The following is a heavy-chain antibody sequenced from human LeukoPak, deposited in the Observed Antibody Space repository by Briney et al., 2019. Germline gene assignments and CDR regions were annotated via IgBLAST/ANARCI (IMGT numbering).Heavy chain of an antibody. CDR2: IYYSGST. V-gene: IGHV4-39*02. CDR3: ARDREGSSWYGGAGV. Sequence: SETLSLTCTVSGGSISSSGYYWGWIRQPPGKGLEWIGSIYYSGSTYYNPSLKSRVTISVDTSKNQFSLQLNSGTPEDTAVYYCARDREGSSWYGGAGVWGQGTLVTVSS. J-gene: IGHJ4*02. CDR1: GGSISSSGYY. D-gene: IGHD6-13*01.